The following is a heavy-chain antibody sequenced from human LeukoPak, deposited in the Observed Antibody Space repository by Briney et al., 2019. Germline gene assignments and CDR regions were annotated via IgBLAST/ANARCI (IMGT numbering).Heavy chain of an antibody. CDR2: INPNSGGT. V-gene: IGHV1-2*04. Sequence: GASVKVSCKASGYTFTGYYMHWVRQAPGQGLEWMGWINPNSGGTNYAQKFQGWVTMTRDTSTSTAYMELSRLRSDDTAVYYCARDLWFGELGNNWFDPWGQGTLVTVSS. J-gene: IGHJ5*02. D-gene: IGHD3-10*01. CDR3: ARDLWFGELGNNWFDP. CDR1: GYTFTGYY.